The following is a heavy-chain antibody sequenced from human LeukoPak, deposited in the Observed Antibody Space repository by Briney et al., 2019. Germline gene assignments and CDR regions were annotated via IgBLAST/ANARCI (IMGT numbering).Heavy chain of an antibody. CDR1: GGSFSGYY. V-gene: IGHV4-34*01. CDR2: INHSGST. J-gene: IGHJ4*02. Sequence: SETLSLTCAVYGGSFSGYYWSWIRQPPGKGLEWIGEINHSGSTNYNPSLKSRVTISVDTSKNQFSLKLSSVTAADTAVYYCARGHGGWYSCLNYFDYWGQGTLVTVSS. D-gene: IGHD6-19*01. CDR3: ARGHGGWYSCLNYFDY.